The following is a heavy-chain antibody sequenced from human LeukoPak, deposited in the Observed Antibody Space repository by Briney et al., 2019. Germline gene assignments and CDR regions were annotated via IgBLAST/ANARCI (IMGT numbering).Heavy chain of an antibody. Sequence: GESLKISCTGSGYTFTSHWIGWVRQMPGKGLEWMGIIYPGDSVTRYSPSFQGQVTISADKSVSTAYLQWSSLKASDTATYYCARQGGRCGYFDYWGQGSLVTVSS. J-gene: IGHJ4*02. D-gene: IGHD1-26*01. CDR2: IYPGDSVT. CDR3: ARQGGRCGYFDY. V-gene: IGHV5-51*01. CDR1: GYTFTSHW.